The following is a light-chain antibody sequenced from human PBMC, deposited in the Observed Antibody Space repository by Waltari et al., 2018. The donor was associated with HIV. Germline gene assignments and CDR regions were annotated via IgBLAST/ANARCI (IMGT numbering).Light chain of an antibody. CDR2: DAS. CDR3: QQYGSLYT. Sequence: EIGWTQSPGTLSLSPGERATLTCRASQRFSRSYLAWYQQKPGQAPRLLSYDASSRATGSPDRCGGSGSGTDFILTISRLEPEDFAVYYCQQYGSLYTFGQGTKLEIK. CDR1: QRFSRSY. J-gene: IGKJ2*01. V-gene: IGKV3-20*01.